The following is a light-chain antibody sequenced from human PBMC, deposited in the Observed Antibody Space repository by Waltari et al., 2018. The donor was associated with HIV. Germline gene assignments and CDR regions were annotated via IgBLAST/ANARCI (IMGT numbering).Light chain of an antibody. CDR1: ALPTQS. V-gene: IGLV3-25*03. Sequence: SSELTPPPSVSVSPGQTVRITCSGDALPTQSPSWYQQKPGQPPVLVMYKDTQRSSGTPERFSGSSSGTTVTLTITAVRAEDEAYYYCQSGDNKLTSVFFGGGTRLTVL. J-gene: IGLJ2*01. CDR3: QSGDNKLTSVF. CDR2: KDT.